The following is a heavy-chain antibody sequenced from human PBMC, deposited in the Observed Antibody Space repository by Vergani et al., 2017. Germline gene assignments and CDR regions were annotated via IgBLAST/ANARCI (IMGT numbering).Heavy chain of an antibody. V-gene: IGHV3-23*01. CDR3: AKMGVKLGSDY. J-gene: IGHJ4*02. CDR1: GLTFSTYA. Sequence: EVQLLESGGGLVQPGGSLRLSCAVSGLTFSTYAMSWVRQAPGRGLEWVSAVSGNGDRTYYADSVKGRFTISRDNSKKTLYLQMNSLRAEDTAVYYCAKMGVKLGSDYWGQGTLVSVSS. D-gene: IGHD7-27*01. CDR2: VSGNGDRT.